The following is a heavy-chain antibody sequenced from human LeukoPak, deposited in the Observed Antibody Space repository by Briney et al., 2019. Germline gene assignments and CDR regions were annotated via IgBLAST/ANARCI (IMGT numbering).Heavy chain of an antibody. Sequence: SETLSLTCTEPRASLRASPGSAGPQPPGKGPEWIGYVYSSGSTNYNPSLKSRVTISVDTAKNQDSLKLSSVTAAPTAMPYCTRPLHSSPYFTNICSQATVVTVSS. D-gene: IGHD2-8*01. CDR3: TRPLHSSPYFTNI. J-gene: IGHJ3*02. V-gene: IGHV4-4*08. CDR2: VYSSGST. CDR1: RASLRASP.